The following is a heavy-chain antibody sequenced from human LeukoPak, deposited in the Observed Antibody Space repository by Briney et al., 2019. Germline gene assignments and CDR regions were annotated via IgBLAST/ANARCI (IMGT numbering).Heavy chain of an antibody. V-gene: IGHV3-7*01. Sequence: GGSLRLSCAASGFTPSSYWMSWVRQAPGKGLEWVANIKQDGSEKNYVDSVKGRFTISRDDAKNSLYLQMNSLRVEDTAVYYCARVRGTRYFDFWGQGTLVTVSS. CDR2: IKQDGSEK. CDR3: ARVRGTRYFDF. J-gene: IGHJ4*02. D-gene: IGHD3-16*01. CDR1: GFTPSSYW.